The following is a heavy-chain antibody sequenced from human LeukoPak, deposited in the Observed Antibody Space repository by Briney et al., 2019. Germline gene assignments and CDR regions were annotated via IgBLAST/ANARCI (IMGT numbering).Heavy chain of an antibody. CDR1: GYTFTSYG. Sequence: GASVKVSCKASGYTFTSYGISWVRQAPGQGLEWMGWISAYNGNTNYAQKLQGRVTMTTDTSTSTAYMELRSLRSDDTAVYYCARRGTAMGYYYYYMDVWGKGTMVTVSS. CDR2: ISAYNGNT. J-gene: IGHJ6*03. CDR3: ARRGTAMGYYYYYMDV. V-gene: IGHV1-18*01. D-gene: IGHD5-18*01.